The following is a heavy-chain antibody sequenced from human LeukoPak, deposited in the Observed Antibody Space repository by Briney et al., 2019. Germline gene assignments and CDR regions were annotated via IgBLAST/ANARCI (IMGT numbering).Heavy chain of an antibody. D-gene: IGHD6-13*01. V-gene: IGHV3-23*01. J-gene: IGHJ4*02. CDR2: FSRSDHST. CDR1: GFTFNNYG. Sequence: GGSLRLSCEASGFTFNNYGMSWVRQAPGKGLESFSGFSRSDHSTYYADSVKGRFTISRDNSKNTLYLQMNSLRVEDTAVYYCAKVWSCWYSFDYWGQGTLVTVSS. CDR3: AKVWSCWYSFDY.